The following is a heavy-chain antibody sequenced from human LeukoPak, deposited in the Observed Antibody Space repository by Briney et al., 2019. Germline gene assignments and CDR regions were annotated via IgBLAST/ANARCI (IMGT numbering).Heavy chain of an antibody. Sequence: SETLSLTCAVYGGSFSGYYWSWIRQPPGKGLEWIGEINHSGGTNYNPSLKSRVTISVDTSKNQFSLKLSSVTAADTAVYYCARAPSWYPYNWFDPWGQGTLVTVSS. J-gene: IGHJ5*02. CDR2: INHSGGT. D-gene: IGHD6-13*01. CDR3: ARAPSWYPYNWFDP. V-gene: IGHV4-34*01. CDR1: GGSFSGYY.